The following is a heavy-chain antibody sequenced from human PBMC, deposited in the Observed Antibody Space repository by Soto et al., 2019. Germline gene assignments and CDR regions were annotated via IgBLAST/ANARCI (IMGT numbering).Heavy chain of an antibody. CDR3: AGGIAARPLGY. V-gene: IGHV4-30-2*01. Sequence: QLQLQESGSGLVKPSQTLSLTCAVSGGSISSGGYSWSWIRQPPGKGLEWIGYIYHSGSTYYNPSLKXRXTXSXXRSKNQFSLKLSSVPAADTAVYYCAGGIAARPLGYWGQGTLVTVSS. CDR1: GGSISSGGYS. J-gene: IGHJ4*02. CDR2: IYHSGST. D-gene: IGHD6-6*01.